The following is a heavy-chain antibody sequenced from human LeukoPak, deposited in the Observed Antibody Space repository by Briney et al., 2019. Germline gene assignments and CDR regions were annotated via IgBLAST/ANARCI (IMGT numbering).Heavy chain of an antibody. Sequence: LSXAXXXFTXXXXGMHWVRQAPGKGLEWVAVISYDGSNKYYADSVKGRFTISRDNPKNTLYLQMNSLRAEDTAVYYCAKDRWVKAAAGSPFDYWGQGTLVTVSS. D-gene: IGHD6-13*01. J-gene: IGHJ4*02. CDR2: ISYDGSNK. CDR3: AKDRWVKAAAGSPFDY. V-gene: IGHV3-30*18. CDR1: XFTXXXXG.